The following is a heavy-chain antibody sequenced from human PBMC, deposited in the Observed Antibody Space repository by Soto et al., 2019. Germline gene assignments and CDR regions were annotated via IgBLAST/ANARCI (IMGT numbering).Heavy chain of an antibody. CDR2: INSDGSST. Sequence: GSLRLSCAASGFTFSSCWMHWVRQAPGKGLVWVSRINSDGSSTSYADSVKGRFTISRDNAKNTLYLQMNSLRAEDTAVYYCARLGTFYYYGMDVWGQGTTVTVSS. V-gene: IGHV3-74*01. D-gene: IGHD3-16*01. J-gene: IGHJ6*02. CDR3: ARLGTFYYYGMDV. CDR1: GFTFSSCW.